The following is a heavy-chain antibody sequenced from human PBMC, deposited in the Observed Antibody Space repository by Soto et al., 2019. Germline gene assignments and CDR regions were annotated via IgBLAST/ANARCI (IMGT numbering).Heavy chain of an antibody. CDR1: GFSFSSYG. CDR3: AKDSDWYSNHY. D-gene: IGHD6-19*01. CDR2: ISGITSTI. J-gene: IGHJ4*02. Sequence: GGSLRLSCAASGFSFSSYGLSWVRQAPGKGLEWVSFISGITSTIYYADSVKGRFTISRDNAENSLYLQMNSLRAEDTAVYYCAKDSDWYSNHYWGQGILVTVSS. V-gene: IGHV3-48*01.